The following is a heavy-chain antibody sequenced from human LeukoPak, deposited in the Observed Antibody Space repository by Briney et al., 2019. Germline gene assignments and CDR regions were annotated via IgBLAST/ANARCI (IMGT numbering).Heavy chain of an antibody. J-gene: IGHJ6*02. CDR1: GFTFSSYS. CDR3: ARKDCGGDCYSFYYYYGMDV. D-gene: IGHD2-21*02. V-gene: IGHV3-48*04. Sequence: GGSLRLSCAASGFTFSSYSMNWVRKAPGKGLEWVSYISTSGNTIYYADSVKGRFTISRDNAENSLYLRMNSLRAEDTAVYYCARKDCGGDCYSFYYYYGMDVWGQGTTVTVSS. CDR2: ISTSGNTI.